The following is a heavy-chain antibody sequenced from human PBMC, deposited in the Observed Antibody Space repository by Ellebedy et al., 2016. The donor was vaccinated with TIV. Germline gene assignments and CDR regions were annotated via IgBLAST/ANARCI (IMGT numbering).Heavy chain of an antibody. J-gene: IGHJ6*02. CDR3: ARDVVPDSSGSYYYGMDV. CDR2: IYSSGDT. CDR1: GGSISGGYYY. Sequence: SETLSLTCTVSGGSISGGYYYWAWIRQPPGRGLEWIGYIYSSGDTYYNPSLKSRVSISVDTSDNQFSLNLRSVTAADTAVYYCARDVVPDSSGSYYYGMDVWGQGTTVIVSS. V-gene: IGHV4-30-4*01. D-gene: IGHD3-22*01.